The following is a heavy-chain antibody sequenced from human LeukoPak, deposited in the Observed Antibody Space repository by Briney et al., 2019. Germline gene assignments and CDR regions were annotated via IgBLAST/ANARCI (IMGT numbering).Heavy chain of an antibody. CDR2: ISNSGGST. J-gene: IGHJ5*02. CDR3: ARGHGA. D-gene: IGHD4-17*01. V-gene: IGHV3-23*01. CDR1: GFSFTSYA. Sequence: PGGSLRLSCAASGFSFTSYAMSWVRQAPGKGLEWVSGISNSGGSTVCADSVKGRFTISRDISKNTLYLQMNSLRADDAGVYFCARGHGAWSQGTLVTVSS.